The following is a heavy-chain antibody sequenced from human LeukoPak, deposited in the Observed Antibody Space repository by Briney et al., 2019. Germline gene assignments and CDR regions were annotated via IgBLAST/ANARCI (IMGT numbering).Heavy chain of an antibody. CDR2: ISSSSSYI. D-gene: IGHD6-25*01. V-gene: IGHV3-21*01. Sequence: GGSLRLSCAAYGFTLGSHSMNWVRQAPGKGLEWVSSISSSSSYIHSADSVKGRFTISRDNAKNSLYLQMNSLRAEDTAVYYCARGLIAAGYYYYGMDVWGQGTTVTVSS. CDR1: GFTLGSHS. CDR3: ARGLIAAGYYYYGMDV. J-gene: IGHJ6*02.